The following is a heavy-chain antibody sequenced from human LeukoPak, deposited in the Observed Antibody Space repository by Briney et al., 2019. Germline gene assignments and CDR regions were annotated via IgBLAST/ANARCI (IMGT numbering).Heavy chain of an antibody. J-gene: IGHJ4*02. Sequence: GGSLRLSCAASGFTFSSYSMNWVRQAPGKGLEWVSSISSSSSYIYYADSVKGRFTISRDNAKNSLYLQMNSLRAEDTAVYYCARHAGMTTVYYFDYWGQGTLVTVSS. V-gene: IGHV3-21*01. D-gene: IGHD4-11*01. CDR3: ARHAGMTTVYYFDY. CDR2: ISSSSSYI. CDR1: GFTFSSYS.